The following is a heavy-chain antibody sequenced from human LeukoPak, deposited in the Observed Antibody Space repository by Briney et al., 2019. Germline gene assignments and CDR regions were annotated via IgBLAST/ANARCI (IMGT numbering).Heavy chain of an antibody. CDR1: GSTFTDSY. D-gene: IGHD4-17*01. CDR3: ARTPGTPTDYGDTYYYYYMDG. Sequence: RASVKLSCKASGSTFTDSYIHWVRQAPGQGLEFMWGIIPIFGTANYAQKLQGRVTITADESTSTAYMELSSLRSEDTAVYYCARTPGTPTDYGDTYYYYYMDGWGKGTTVTISS. V-gene: IGHV1-69*13. CDR2: IIPIFGTA. J-gene: IGHJ6*03.